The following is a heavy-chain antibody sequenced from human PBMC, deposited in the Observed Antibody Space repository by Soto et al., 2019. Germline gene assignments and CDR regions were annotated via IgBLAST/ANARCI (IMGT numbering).Heavy chain of an antibody. J-gene: IGHJ4*02. D-gene: IGHD3-16*02. V-gene: IGHV4-61*01. CDR2: IYYSGST. Sequence: SETLSLTCTVSGGSVSSGSYYWSWIRQPPGKGLEWIGYIYYSGSTNYNPSLKSRVTISVDTSKNQFSLKLSSVTAADTAVYYCARSYRGPYYIDYWGQGTLVTVS. CDR1: GGSVSSGSYY. CDR3: ARSYRGPYYIDY.